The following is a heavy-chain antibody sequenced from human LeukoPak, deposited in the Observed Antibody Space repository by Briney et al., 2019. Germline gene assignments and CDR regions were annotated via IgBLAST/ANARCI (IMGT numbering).Heavy chain of an antibody. CDR3: ARGDYDYVWGSYPNRFDP. J-gene: IGHJ5*02. D-gene: IGHD3-16*02. CDR1: GGSFSGYY. V-gene: IGHV4-34*01. CDR2: INHSGST. Sequence: PSETLSLTCAVYGGSFSGYYWSWIRQPPGKGLEWIGEINHSGSTNYNPSLKSRVTISVDTSKNQFSLKLSSVTAADTAVYYCARGDYDYVWGSYPNRFDPWGQGTLVTVSS.